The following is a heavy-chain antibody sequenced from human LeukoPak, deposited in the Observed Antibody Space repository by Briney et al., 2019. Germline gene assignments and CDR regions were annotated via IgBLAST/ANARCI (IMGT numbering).Heavy chain of an antibody. D-gene: IGHD3-10*01. J-gene: IGHJ4*02. CDR3: ARWFGSGSYYGY. CDR1: GFTFSDYY. CDR2: ISGSSSFT. Sequence: GGSLRLSCAASGFTFSDYYMSGIRQAPGKGLEWVSYISGSSSFTKYADSVKGRFTISRDNAKNSLYLQMSSLRAEDTAVYYCARWFGSGSYYGYWGQGTLVTVSS. V-gene: IGHV3-11*03.